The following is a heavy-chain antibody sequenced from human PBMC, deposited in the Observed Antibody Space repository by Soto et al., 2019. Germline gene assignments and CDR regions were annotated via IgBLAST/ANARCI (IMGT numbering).Heavy chain of an antibody. V-gene: IGHV3-7*03. CDR3: ARLDSSLVHYGFDV. CDR2: VKSDGGEI. Sequence: PGGSLRLSCAASGFMFSSYWMSWVRQAPGKGLEWVANVKSDGGEIYYVDSVKGRFTISRDNARNSLYLQMSSLRAEDTAVYYCARLDSSLVHYGFDVWGQGTTVTVSS. D-gene: IGHD2-8*02. J-gene: IGHJ6*02. CDR1: GFMFSSYW.